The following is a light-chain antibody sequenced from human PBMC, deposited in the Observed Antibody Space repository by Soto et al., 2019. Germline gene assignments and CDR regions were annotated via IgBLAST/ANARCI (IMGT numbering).Light chain of an antibody. J-gene: IGLJ1*01. V-gene: IGLV2-8*01. Sequence: QSLLTHPPSSSGSPGQSVTISCTGTKNDIGVYDFVSWHQHHPGKAPRLIIYEVVQRPSGVPDRFSGSKSGNTASLTVSGLQAADEADYFCKSYAGSNTYVFGSGTKVTVL. CDR2: EVV. CDR3: KSYAGSNTYV. CDR1: KNDIGVYDF.